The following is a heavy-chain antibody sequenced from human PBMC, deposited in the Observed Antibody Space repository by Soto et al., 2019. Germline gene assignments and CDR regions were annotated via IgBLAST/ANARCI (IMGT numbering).Heavy chain of an antibody. CDR2: IYYSGST. J-gene: IGHJ5*02. D-gene: IGHD2-2*01. Sequence: PSETLSLTCTVSGGSISSYYWSWIRQPPGKGLEWIGYIYYSGSTNYNPSLKSRVTISVDTSKNQFSLKLSSVTAADTAVYYCARVHIVVVPAAKYIWFDPWGQGTLVTVSS. V-gene: IGHV4-59*01. CDR1: GGSISSYY. CDR3: ARVHIVVVPAAKYIWFDP.